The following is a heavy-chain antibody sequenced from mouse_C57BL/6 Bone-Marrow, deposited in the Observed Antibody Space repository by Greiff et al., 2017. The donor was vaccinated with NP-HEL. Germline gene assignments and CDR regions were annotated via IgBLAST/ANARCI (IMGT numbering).Heavy chain of an antibody. CDR3: ARSGYYGSSVYYFDY. Sequence: QLQQSGPVLVKPGASVKMSCKASGYTFTDYYMNWVKQSHGKSLEWIGVINPYNGGTSYNQKFKGKATLTVDKSSSTAYMELNSLTSEDSAVYYCARSGYYGSSVYYFDYWGQGTTLTVSS. V-gene: IGHV1-19*01. CDR1: GYTFTDYY. J-gene: IGHJ2*01. D-gene: IGHD1-1*01. CDR2: INPYNGGT.